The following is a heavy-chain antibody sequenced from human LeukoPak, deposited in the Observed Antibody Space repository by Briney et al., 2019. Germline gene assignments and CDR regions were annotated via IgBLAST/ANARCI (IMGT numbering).Heavy chain of an antibody. CDR2: IFHSGTT. V-gene: IGHV4-59*12. CDR1: GGSISPYY. J-gene: IGHJ4*02. CDR3: ARGLSRRAHYSSNWSDY. D-gene: IGHD6-13*01. Sequence: SETLSLTCTMSGGSISPYYWSWIRQPPGKGLEWIAYIFHSGTTKYNPALKSRVAISVDTSKNQFSLKLSSVTAADTALYYCARGLSRRAHYSSNWSDYWGQGTLVTVSS.